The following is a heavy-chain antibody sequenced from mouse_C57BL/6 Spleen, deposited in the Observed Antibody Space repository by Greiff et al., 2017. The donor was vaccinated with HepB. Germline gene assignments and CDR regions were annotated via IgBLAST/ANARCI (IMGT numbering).Heavy chain of an antibody. Sequence: EVKLMESGPELVKPGASVKIPCKASGYTFTDYNMDWVKQSHGKSLEWIGDINPNNGGTIYNQKFKGKATLTVDKSSSTAYMELRSLTSEDTAVYYCARAYYYGSSPWFAYWGQGTLVTVSA. J-gene: IGHJ3*01. CDR3: ARAYYYGSSPWFAY. CDR1: GYTFTDYN. D-gene: IGHD1-1*01. CDR2: INPNNGGT. V-gene: IGHV1-18*01.